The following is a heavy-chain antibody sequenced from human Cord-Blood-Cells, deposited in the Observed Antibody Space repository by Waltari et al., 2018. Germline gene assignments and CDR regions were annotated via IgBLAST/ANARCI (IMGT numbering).Heavy chain of an antibody. Sequence: QITLKESGPTLVKPTQTLTLTCTFSGFSLSTSGVGVGWIRQLPGKALEWLALIYWNDDKRYSPSLKSRLTITKDTSKNQVVLTMTNMDPVDTATYYCAHVIVVVPAAIYYFDYWGQGTLVTVSS. J-gene: IGHJ4*02. D-gene: IGHD2-2*02. V-gene: IGHV2-5*01. CDR3: AHVIVVVPAAIYYFDY. CDR2: IYWNDDK. CDR1: GFSLSTSGVG.